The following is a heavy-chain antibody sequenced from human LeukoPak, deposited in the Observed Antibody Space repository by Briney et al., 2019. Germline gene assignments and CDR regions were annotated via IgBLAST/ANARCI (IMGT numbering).Heavy chain of an antibody. Sequence: ASVKVSCKASGYTFTGYYMHRVRQAPGQGLEWMGLINPNSGGTNYAQRFQGRVTITSDTSISKAYMELSRLRSDDTAVYYCARVAYTAPQWLELFDYWGQGTLDTVSS. CDR1: GYTFTGYY. J-gene: IGHJ4*02. D-gene: IGHD6-19*01. CDR2: INPNSGGT. V-gene: IGHV1-2*02. CDR3: ARVAYTAPQWLELFDY.